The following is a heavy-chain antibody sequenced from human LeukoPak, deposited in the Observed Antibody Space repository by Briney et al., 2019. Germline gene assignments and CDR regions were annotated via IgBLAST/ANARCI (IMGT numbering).Heavy chain of an antibody. Sequence: GGSLRLSCAASGFTFSSYWMTWVRQAPGRGLEWVSVIYSGGNTYYADSVKGRFSISRDNSKNTLYLQMNSLRAEDTAVYYCARETSFSYFDYWGQGTLVTVSS. J-gene: IGHJ4*02. D-gene: IGHD1-1*01. V-gene: IGHV3-53*01. CDR3: ARETSFSYFDY. CDR2: IYSGGNT. CDR1: GFTFSSYW.